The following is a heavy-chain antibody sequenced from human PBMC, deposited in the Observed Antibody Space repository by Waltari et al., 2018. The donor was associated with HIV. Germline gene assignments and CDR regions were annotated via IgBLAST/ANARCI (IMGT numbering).Heavy chain of an antibody. CDR2: IYSGGNT. CDR3: ARRVVPGSTLDP. J-gene: IGHJ5*02. V-gene: IGHV4-39*01. CDR1: GGSITSSSYF. Sequence: QLQLQESGPGLVKPSETLSLTCTVYGGSITSSSYFWAWLRPPPGKGLEWIGNIYSGGNTYYNPSLQSRVTMSVDRSNSQFSLRLSSVTAADTGVYYCARRVVPGSTLDPWGPGALVTVSS. D-gene: IGHD2-15*01.